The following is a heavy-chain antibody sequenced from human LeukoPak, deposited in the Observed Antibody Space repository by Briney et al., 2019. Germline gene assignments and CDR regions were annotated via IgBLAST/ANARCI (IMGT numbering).Heavy chain of an antibody. CDR1: GGTFSSYA. Sequence: SVKVSCKASGGTFSSYAISWVRQAPGQGLEWMGRIIPILGIANYAQKFQGRVTITADKSTSTAYMELSSLRSEDTAVYYCARSSAYYNEADIWGQGTMVTVSS. CDR2: IIPILGIA. J-gene: IGHJ3*02. D-gene: IGHD1-26*01. CDR3: ARSSAYYNEADI. V-gene: IGHV1-69*04.